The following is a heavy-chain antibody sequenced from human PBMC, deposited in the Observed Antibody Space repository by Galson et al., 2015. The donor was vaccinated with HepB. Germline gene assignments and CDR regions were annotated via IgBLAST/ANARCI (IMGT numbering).Heavy chain of an antibody. D-gene: IGHD4-17*01. CDR2: ISHDENYR. Sequence: SLRLSCAASGFTFHFYAMHWVRQAPGKGLEWVAGISHDENYRYYRDSVKDRFTISRDNSKNSLYLQLNSLRAEDTAVYYCARVADVDYGDHSHFDFWGQGTLVTVSS. CDR3: ARVADVDYGDHSHFDF. J-gene: IGHJ4*02. V-gene: IGHV3-30-3*01. CDR1: GFTFHFYA.